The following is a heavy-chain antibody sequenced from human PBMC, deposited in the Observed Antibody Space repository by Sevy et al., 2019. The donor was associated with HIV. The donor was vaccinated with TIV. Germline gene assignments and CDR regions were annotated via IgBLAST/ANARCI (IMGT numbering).Heavy chain of an antibody. CDR3: ARATYPGGSGSFSYGFDF. J-gene: IGHJ3*01. Sequence: SETLSLTCAVYGGSFSGYHWSWIRQSPGKGLEWIGEINHSGRTNYNPSLKSRVTISADPSKNQFSLKLTTVTAADTAVYYCARATYPGGSGSFSYGFDFWGRGTMVTVSS. CDR1: GGSFSGYH. V-gene: IGHV4-34*01. CDR2: INHSGRT. D-gene: IGHD3-10*01.